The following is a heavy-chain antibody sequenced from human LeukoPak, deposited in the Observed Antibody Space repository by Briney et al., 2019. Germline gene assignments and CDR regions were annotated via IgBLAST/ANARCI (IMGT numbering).Heavy chain of an antibody. CDR2: IYSGGST. CDR3: ASTHDYGDYALLPDY. D-gene: IGHD4-17*01. Sequence: GGSLRLSCAASGFTFSSYWMSWVRQAPGKGLEWVSVIYSGGSTYYADSVKGRFTISRHNSKNTLYLQMNSLRAEDTAVYYCASTHDYGDYALLPDYWGQGTLVTVSS. CDR1: GFTFSSYW. V-gene: IGHV3-53*04. J-gene: IGHJ4*02.